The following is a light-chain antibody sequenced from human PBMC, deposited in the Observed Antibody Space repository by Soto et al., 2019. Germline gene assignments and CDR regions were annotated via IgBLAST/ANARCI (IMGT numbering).Light chain of an antibody. Sequence: SVLTQPASVSGSPGQSITISCTGSSSDVGSYNLVSWYQQHPGKAPKLMIYEGSKRPSGVSNRFSGSKSGNTASLTISGLQAEDEADYYCQAYDYSLTAFVFGGGTQLTVL. CDR2: EGS. CDR1: SSDVGSYNL. J-gene: IGLJ3*02. CDR3: QAYDYSLTAFV. V-gene: IGLV2-23*01.